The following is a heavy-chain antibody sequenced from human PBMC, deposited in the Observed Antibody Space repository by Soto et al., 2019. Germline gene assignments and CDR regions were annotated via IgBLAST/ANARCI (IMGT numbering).Heavy chain of an antibody. CDR3: ARLYGRPGVVTYYYYYYGMDV. J-gene: IGHJ6*02. Sequence: ASVKVSCKASGYTFTGYYMHWVRQAPGQGLEWMGWINPNSGGTNYAQKFQGRVTMTRDTSISTAYMELSSVTAADTAVYYCARLYGRPGVVTYYYYYYGMDVWGQGTTVTVSS. V-gene: IGHV1-2*02. CDR2: INPNSGGT. CDR1: GYTFTGYY. D-gene: IGHD3-3*01.